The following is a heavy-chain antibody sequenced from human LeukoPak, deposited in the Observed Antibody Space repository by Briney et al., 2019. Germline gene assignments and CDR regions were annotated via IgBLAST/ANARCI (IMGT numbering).Heavy chain of an antibody. CDR1: GFTFSIYG. CDR2: IRYDESNK. Sequence: SGGSLRLSCAASGFTFSIYGMHWVRQAPGKGLEWVTFIRYDESNKYYADSVKGRFTISRDNSKNTLYLQMNSLRAEDTAVYHCAKRPDQIGYWGQGTLVTVSS. CDR3: AKRPDQIGY. J-gene: IGHJ4*02. V-gene: IGHV3-30*02.